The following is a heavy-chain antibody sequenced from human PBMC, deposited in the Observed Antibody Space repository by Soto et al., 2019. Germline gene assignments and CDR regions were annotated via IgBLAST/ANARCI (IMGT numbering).Heavy chain of an antibody. D-gene: IGHD3-22*01. CDR1: GYTFISYW. CDR2: IYPRDSET. J-gene: IGHJ6*02. CDR3: ARLPPSSFDASGHYATPRYYYGMDV. Sequence: PGESLKISCKGSGYTFISYWIVWVRQMPGKGLEWMGIIYPRDSETRYSPSFQGQVTMSVDKSISAAYLQWSSLKASDTAVYYCARLPPSSFDASGHYATPRYYYGMDVWGQGTTVTVSS. V-gene: IGHV5-51*01.